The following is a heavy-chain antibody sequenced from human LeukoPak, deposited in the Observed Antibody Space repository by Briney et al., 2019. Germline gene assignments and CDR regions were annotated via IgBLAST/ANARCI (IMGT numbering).Heavy chain of an antibody. CDR2: ISYHGRNE. J-gene: IGHJ6*03. V-gene: IGHV3-30*18. D-gene: IGHD3-10*01. CDR1: GLTFSCYV. Sequence: GGSLRLSCAASGLTFSCYVMHWLRQAPGKGLAGVAVISYHGRNENYAGSGKGRFTSSRDNSKNTLDLKMNSLRAEDAAVYYCAKVRETFGLYYYMDVWGKGTTVIVSS. CDR3: AKVRETFGLYYYMDV.